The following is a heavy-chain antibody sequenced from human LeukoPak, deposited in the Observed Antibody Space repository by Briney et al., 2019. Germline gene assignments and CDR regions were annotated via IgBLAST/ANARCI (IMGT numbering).Heavy chain of an antibody. V-gene: IGHV4-39*07. Sequence: SETLSLTCTVSGGSISSSAYYWAWIRQSPGKGLEWIGSIYYSGSTNYKPSLKSRVTLSVNTSKNQFSLKLSSVTAADTAVYYCARENYYGQSVHWFDPWGQGTLVTVSS. CDR1: GGSISSSAYY. CDR2: IYYSGST. CDR3: ARENYYGQSVHWFDP. D-gene: IGHD3-10*01. J-gene: IGHJ5*02.